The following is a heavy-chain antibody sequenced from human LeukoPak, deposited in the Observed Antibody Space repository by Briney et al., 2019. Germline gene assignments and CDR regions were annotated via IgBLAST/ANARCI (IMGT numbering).Heavy chain of an antibody. J-gene: IGHJ6*03. CDR3: ATVKSYYYYYYYMDV. CDR1: GCTFTSYY. D-gene: IGHD3-10*01. CDR2: FDPEDGET. Sequence: GASVKVSCKASGCTFTSYYMHWVRQAPGQGLEWMGGFDPEDGETIYAQKFQGRVTMTEDTSTDTAYMELSSLRSEDTAVYYCATVKSYYYYYYYMDVWGKGTTVTVSS. V-gene: IGHV1-24*01.